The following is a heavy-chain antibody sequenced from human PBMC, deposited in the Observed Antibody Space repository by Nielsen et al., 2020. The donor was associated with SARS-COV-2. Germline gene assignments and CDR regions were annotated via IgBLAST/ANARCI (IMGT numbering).Heavy chain of an antibody. CDR2: ISADDGDT. CDR1: GYTYSRYG. D-gene: IGHD3-10*01. V-gene: IGHV1-18*04. J-gene: IGHJ6*03. Sequence: ASVKVSCKASGYTYSRYGISWLRQAPGQGLEWMGWISADDGDTKYAQKVKGRMTMTIDTSASTAYMDLTSLTSDDTAVYYCAATFTYYYGSGTSFSRSRYYCYMDAWGKGTTVTVSS. CDR3: AATFTYYYGSGTSFSRSRYYCYMDA.